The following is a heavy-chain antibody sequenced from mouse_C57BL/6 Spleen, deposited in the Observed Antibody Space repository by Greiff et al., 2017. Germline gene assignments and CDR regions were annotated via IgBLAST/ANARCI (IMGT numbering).Heavy chain of an antibody. CDR3: TRDRRQMAVVRAMDY. J-gene: IGHJ4*01. CDR1: GFTFSSYA. CDR2: ISSGGDYI. D-gene: IGHD1-1*01. Sequence: EVKVVESGEGLVKPGGSLKLSCAASGFTFSSYAMSWVRQTPEKRLEWVAYISSGGDYIYYADPVKGRFTISRDNARNTLYLQMSSLKSEDTAMYYCTRDRRQMAVVRAMDYWGQGTSVTVSS. V-gene: IGHV5-9-1*02.